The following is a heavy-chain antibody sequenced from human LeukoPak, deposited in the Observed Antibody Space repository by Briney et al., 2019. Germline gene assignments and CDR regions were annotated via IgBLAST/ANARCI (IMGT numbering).Heavy chain of an antibody. CDR2: IIPIFGTA. D-gene: IGHD2-2*01. CDR1: GGTFSSYA. CDR3: ARAYCSSTSCYPFDY. J-gene: IGHJ4*02. Sequence: GSSVKVSCKASGGTFSSYAISRVRQAPGQGLEWMGGIIPIFGTANYAQKFQGRVTITADESTSTAYMELSSLRSEDTAVYYCARAYCSSTSCYPFDYWGQGTLVTVSS. V-gene: IGHV1-69*01.